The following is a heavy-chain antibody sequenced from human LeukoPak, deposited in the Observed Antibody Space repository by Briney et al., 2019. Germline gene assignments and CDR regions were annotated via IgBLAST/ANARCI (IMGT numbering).Heavy chain of an antibody. CDR2: IYYSGST. D-gene: IGHD3-22*01. V-gene: IGHV4-59*01. CDR3: ARDSRVYYYYDSSGHDAFDI. Sequence: SETLSLTCTVSGRPISSYYWSWIRQPPGKGLEWIGYIYYSGSTNYNPSLKSRVTRSLDTSKNQFSLKLSSVTAADTAVYYCARDSRVYYYYDSSGHDAFDIWGQGTMVTVSS. CDR1: GRPISSYY. J-gene: IGHJ3*02.